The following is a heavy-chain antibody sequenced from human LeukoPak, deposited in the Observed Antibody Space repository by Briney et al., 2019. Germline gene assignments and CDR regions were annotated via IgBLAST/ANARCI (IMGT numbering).Heavy chain of an antibody. V-gene: IGHV3-48*03. CDR3: VVVVAATVFDY. CDR1: GFTFSSYE. J-gene: IGHJ4*02. D-gene: IGHD2-15*01. CDR2: ISSGSTI. Sequence: GGSLRLSCAASGFTFSSYEMTWVRQAPGKGLEWVSYISSGSTIYYADSVKGRFTISRDNAKNSLYLQMNSLRAEDTAVYYCVVVVAATVFDYWRQETLVTVYS.